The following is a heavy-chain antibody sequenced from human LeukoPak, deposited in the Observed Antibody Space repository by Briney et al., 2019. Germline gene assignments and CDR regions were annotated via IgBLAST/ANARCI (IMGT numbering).Heavy chain of an antibody. J-gene: IGHJ6*02. V-gene: IGHV6-1*01. D-gene: IGHD6-6*01. CDR1: RDSVSSTTAT. CDR3: ARVSLSSGMDV. CDR2: TYYRSKWFN. Sequence: SQTPSLTSAISRDSVSSTTATSNWIRQSPSRGLEWLGRTYYRSKWFNDYAVSVKSRISINPDTSKNQFSLQRNSVTPEDTAVYYAARVSLSSGMDVWGQGTTVTVSS.